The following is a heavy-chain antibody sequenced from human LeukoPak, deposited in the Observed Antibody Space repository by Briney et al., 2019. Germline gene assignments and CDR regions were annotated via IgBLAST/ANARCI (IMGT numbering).Heavy chain of an antibody. D-gene: IGHD3-22*01. Sequence: GASVKASCKAAGGTFTTYVITWVRQAPGQGLEWMGGIIPIFGTADYAQKFQGRVTITPDESTNTAYMEVSSLRFEDTAVYYCARGGEGRGYYYDYWGQGTLVTVSS. CDR3: ARGGEGRGYYYDY. V-gene: IGHV1-69*13. CDR2: IIPIFGTA. J-gene: IGHJ4*02. CDR1: GGTFTTYV.